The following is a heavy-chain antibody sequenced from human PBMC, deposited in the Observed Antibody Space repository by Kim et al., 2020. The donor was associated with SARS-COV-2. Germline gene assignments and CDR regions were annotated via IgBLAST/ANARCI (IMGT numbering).Heavy chain of an antibody. J-gene: IGHJ4*02. CDR1: GFTVSSNY. V-gene: IGHV3-53*01. CDR3: ARGPPYYYDSSGYYPDY. Sequence: GGSLRLSCAASGFTVSSNYMSWVRQAPGKGLEWVSVLYSGGSTYYADSVKGRFTISRDNSKNTLYLQMNSLRAEDTAVYYCARGPPYYYDSSGYYPDYWGQGTLVTVSS. D-gene: IGHD3-22*01. CDR2: LYSGGST.